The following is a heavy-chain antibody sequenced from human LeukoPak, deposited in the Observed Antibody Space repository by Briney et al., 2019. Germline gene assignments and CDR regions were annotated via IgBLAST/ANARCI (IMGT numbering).Heavy chain of an antibody. D-gene: IGHD5-12*01. V-gene: IGHV3-23*01. J-gene: IGHJ4*02. CDR3: AKDRGRVVATSFDY. CDR2: ISGSGGST. Sequence: GGSLRLSCAASGFTFSSYAMSWVRQAPEKGLEWVSAISGSGGSTYYADSVKGRFTISRDNSKNTLYLQMNSLRAEDTAVYYCAKDRGRVVATSFDYWGQGTLVTVSS. CDR1: GFTFSSYA.